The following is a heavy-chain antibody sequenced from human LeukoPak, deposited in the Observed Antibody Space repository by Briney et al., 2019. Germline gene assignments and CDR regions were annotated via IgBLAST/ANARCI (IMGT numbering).Heavy chain of an antibody. Sequence: PGGSLRLSCVASGFTVSSNYMSWVRQAPGKGLEWASVIYSGGSTYYADSVKGRFTISRDNPKNTLYLQMNSLRAEDTAVYYCASGSGSYRTPYYYMDVWGTGTTVTVSS. D-gene: IGHD3-10*01. V-gene: IGHV3-53*01. CDR1: GFTVSSNY. CDR3: ASGSGSYRTPYYYMDV. CDR2: IYSGGST. J-gene: IGHJ6*03.